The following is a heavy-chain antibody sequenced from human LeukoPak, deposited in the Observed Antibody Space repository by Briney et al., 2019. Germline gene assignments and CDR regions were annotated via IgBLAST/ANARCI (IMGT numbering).Heavy chain of an antibody. J-gene: IGHJ4*02. CDR1: GFTFSSYA. CDR3: AKSLGGVIVTSFDY. Sequence: GGSLRLSCAASGFTFSSYAMTWVRQAPGKGLEWVSSIRGSGDYTFYADSVKGRFTISRDNSKNTLYLQMNSLRAEDTAVYYCAKSLGGVIVTSFDYWGQGTLVTVSS. CDR2: IRGSGDYT. D-gene: IGHD3-16*02. V-gene: IGHV3-23*01.